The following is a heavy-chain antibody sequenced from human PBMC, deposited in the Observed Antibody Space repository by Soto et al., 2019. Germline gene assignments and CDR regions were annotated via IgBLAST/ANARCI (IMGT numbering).Heavy chain of an antibody. CDR3: ARVDSPDWFDP. Sequence: ASVKVSCKASGGTFSSYAISWVRQAPGQGLEWMGWISANYGNTNYAQKLQGRVTMTTDTSTSTAYMELRSLRSDDTAVYYCARVDSPDWFDPWGQGTLVTVSS. V-gene: IGHV1-18*01. CDR1: GGTFSSYA. J-gene: IGHJ5*02. D-gene: IGHD3-22*01. CDR2: ISANYGNT.